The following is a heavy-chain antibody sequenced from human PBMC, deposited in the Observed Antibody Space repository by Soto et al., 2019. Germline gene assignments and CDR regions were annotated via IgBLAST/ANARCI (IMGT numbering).Heavy chain of an antibody. Sequence: QVQLVQSGAEVKKPGASVKVSCKASGYTFIGYYMHWVRQAPGQGLEWMGWINPNSGGTNYAQKFQGWGTMTRDTSISTAYMELSRLRSDDTAVYYCARARHSSGPYYYYYGMDVWGQGTTVTVSS. J-gene: IGHJ6*02. CDR3: ARARHSSGPYYYYYGMDV. D-gene: IGHD6-19*01. V-gene: IGHV1-2*04. CDR2: INPNSGGT. CDR1: GYTFIGYY.